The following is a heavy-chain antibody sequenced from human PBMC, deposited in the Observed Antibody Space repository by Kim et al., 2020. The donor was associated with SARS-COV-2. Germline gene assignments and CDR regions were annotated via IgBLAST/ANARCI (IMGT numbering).Heavy chain of an antibody. J-gene: IGHJ6*02. V-gene: IGHV4-4*01. CDR3: ARAEVAARFGMDV. D-gene: IGHD6-6*01. Sequence: KYTPSRRRRVIISVDRSKNQFSLKLSSVTAADTAVYFCARAEVAARFGMDVWGQGTTATVSS.